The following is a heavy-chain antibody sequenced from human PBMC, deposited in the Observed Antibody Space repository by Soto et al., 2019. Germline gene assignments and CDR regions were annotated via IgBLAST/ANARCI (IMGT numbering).Heavy chain of an antibody. D-gene: IGHD2-2*01. CDR1: GYTFTSYG. CDR3: ATRTPAFAY. Sequence: QVQLVQSGPEVKKPGASVKVSCKTSGYTFTSYGISWVRQAPGQGLEWMGWISTDKGKTNYAQKFQGRVTMTTDTSTSTASMDLRSLRPDDTAVYYCATRTPAFAYWGQGTLVTVSS. CDR2: ISTDKGKT. J-gene: IGHJ4*02. V-gene: IGHV1-18*01.